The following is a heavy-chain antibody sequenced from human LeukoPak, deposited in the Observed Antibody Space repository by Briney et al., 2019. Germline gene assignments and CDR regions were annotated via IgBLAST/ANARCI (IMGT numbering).Heavy chain of an antibody. J-gene: IGHJ6*03. CDR1: GGSITSSSYY. Sequence: SETLSLTCTVSGGSITSSSYYWGWIRQPPGKGLEWIGSIYYSGSTNYNPSLKSRVTISVDTSKNQFSLKLSSVTAADTAVYYCARDIVGATARRDYYYYYMDVWGKGTTVTVSS. D-gene: IGHD1-26*01. CDR3: ARDIVGATARRDYYYYYMDV. CDR2: IYYSGST. V-gene: IGHV4-39*07.